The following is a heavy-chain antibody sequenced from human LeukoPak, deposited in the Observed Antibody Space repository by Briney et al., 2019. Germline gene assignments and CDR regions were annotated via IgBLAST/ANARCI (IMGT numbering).Heavy chain of an antibody. CDR2: ISHSGST. CDR3: ARRGKSKNYYDSSGYYTWYFDL. D-gene: IGHD3-22*01. V-gene: IGHV4-38-2*01. J-gene: IGHJ2*01. Sequence: PSETLSLTCAVSGYSISSGYHWAWIRQPTGKGLEWIGSISHSGSTYHNPSLKSRVTVSVDTSKNQFSLKLSSVTAADTAVYYCARRGKSKNYYDSSGYYTWYFDLWGRGTLVTVSS. CDR1: GYSISSGYH.